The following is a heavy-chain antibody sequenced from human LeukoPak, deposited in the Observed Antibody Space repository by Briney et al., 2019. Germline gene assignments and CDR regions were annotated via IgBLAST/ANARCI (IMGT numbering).Heavy chain of an antibody. D-gene: IGHD2-2*01. CDR3: ASCSSTSCVHGFDY. J-gene: IGHJ4*02. CDR1: GFTFSSYW. Sequence: GGSLKLSCAASGFTFSSYWMSRVRQAPGKGLEWVANIKQDGSEKYYVDSVKGRFTISRDNAKNSLYLRMNSLRAEDTAVYYCASCSSTSCVHGFDYWGQGTLVPVSS. V-gene: IGHV3-7*01. CDR2: IKQDGSEK.